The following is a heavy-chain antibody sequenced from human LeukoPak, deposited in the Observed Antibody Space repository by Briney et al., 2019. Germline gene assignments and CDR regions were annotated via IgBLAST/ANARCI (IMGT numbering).Heavy chain of an antibody. D-gene: IGHD4-17*01. J-gene: IGHJ4*02. Sequence: GGSLRLSCAASGFTFSSYHMNWVRRAPGKGLEWVSSISTTISYIYYADSVKGRFTISRDNAKNSLYLQMNSLRAEDTAVYYCARDAYGDYGFDYWGQGTLVTVSS. CDR2: ISTTISYI. CDR1: GFTFSSYH. V-gene: IGHV3-21*01. CDR3: ARDAYGDYGFDY.